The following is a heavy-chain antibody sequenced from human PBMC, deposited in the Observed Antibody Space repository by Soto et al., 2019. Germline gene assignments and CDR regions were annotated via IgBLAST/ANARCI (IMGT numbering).Heavy chain of an antibody. J-gene: IGHJ6*02. D-gene: IGHD4-17*01. CDR3: ARDRRNYGGKRYYYYGMDV. V-gene: IGHV3-30-3*01. CDR1: GFAFSSYA. CDR2: ISYDGSYK. Sequence: GSLRLSCAASGFAFSSYAMHWVRQAPGKGLEWVAVISYDGSYKYYADSVKGRFTISRDNSKNTLFLQMNSLRVEDTAVFFCARDRRNYGGKRYYYYGMDVWGQGTTVTVSS.